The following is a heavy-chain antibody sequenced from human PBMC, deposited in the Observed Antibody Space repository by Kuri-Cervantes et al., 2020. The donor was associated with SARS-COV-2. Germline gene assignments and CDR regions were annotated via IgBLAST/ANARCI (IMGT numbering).Heavy chain of an antibody. D-gene: IGHD3-3*01. CDR2: FDPEDGET. CDR3: ARGWSGYSLYYFDY. J-gene: IGHJ4*02. Sequence: ASVKVSCKVSGYTLTELSMHWVRQAPGKGLEWMGGFDPEDGETIYAQKFQGRVTMTEHTSTSTAYMELRSLRSDDTAVYYCARGWSGYSLYYFDYWGQGTLVTVSS. CDR1: GYTLTELS. V-gene: IGHV1-24*01.